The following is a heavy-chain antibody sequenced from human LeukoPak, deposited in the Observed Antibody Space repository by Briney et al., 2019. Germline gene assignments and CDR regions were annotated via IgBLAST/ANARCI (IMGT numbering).Heavy chain of an antibody. D-gene: IGHD1-14*01. CDR2: ISSSSSYI. CDR3: ARSNQADDY. V-gene: IGHV3-21*01. J-gene: IGHJ4*02. CDR1: GFTFSSYS. Sequence: GGSLRLSCAASGFTFSSYSMNWVRQAPGKGLEWVSSISSSSSYIYYADSVKGRFTISRDNAKNTLHLQMDSLRAEDTGVYYCARSNQADDYWGQGTLVTVSS.